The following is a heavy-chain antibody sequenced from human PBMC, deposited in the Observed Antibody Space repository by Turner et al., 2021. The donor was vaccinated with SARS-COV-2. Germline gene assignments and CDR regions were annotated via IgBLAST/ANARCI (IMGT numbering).Heavy chain of an antibody. D-gene: IGHD6-13*01. CDR3: ARLHTSSWYFDY. CDR2: IKKDGSEK. CDR1: GFTFSSYW. V-gene: IGHV3-7*03. J-gene: IGHJ4*02. Sequence: EVQLVESGGGLVQPGGSLRLSGAASGFTFSSYWMSWGRQAPGKGLEWVAKIKKDGSEKYYVDSVKGRFTISRDNAKNSLYLQMNSLRAEDTAVYYCARLHTSSWYFDYWGQGTLVTVSS.